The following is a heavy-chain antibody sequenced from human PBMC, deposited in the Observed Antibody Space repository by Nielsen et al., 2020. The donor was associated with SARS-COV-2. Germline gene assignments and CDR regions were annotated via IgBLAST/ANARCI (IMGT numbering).Heavy chain of an antibody. Sequence: GGSLRLSCAASGFTFSSYWMHWVRQAPGKGLVWVSRINSDGSSTSYADSVKGRFTISRDNAKNTLYLQMNSLRAEDTAVYYCARIGGYCSGGSCGDYWGQGTLVTVSS. D-gene: IGHD2-15*01. V-gene: IGHV3-74*01. CDR2: INSDGSST. CDR3: ARIGGYCSGGSCGDY. CDR1: GFTFSSYW. J-gene: IGHJ4*02.